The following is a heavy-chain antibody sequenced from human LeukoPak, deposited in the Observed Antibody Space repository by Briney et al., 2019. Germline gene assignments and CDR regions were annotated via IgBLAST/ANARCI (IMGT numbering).Heavy chain of an antibody. CDR1: GFTFGDYA. J-gene: IGHJ4*02. V-gene: IGHV3-49*03. CDR3: TREWIAADGPVRY. CDR2: IRSKAYGGTT. D-gene: IGHD6-13*01. Sequence: GGSLRLSCTASGFTFGDYAMSWFRQAPGKGLERVGFIRSKAYGGTTEYAASVKGRFTISRDDSKSIAYLQMNSLKTEDTAVYYGTREWIAADGPVRYWGQGTLVTVSS.